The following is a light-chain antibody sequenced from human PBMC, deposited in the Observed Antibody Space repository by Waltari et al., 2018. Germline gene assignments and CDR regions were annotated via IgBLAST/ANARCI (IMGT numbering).Light chain of an antibody. CDR2: EVT. CDR3: SSYTSSSTRV. Sequence: QSALTQPASVSGSPGQSITISCSGTSSDVGGYNYVSWYQHHPGKAPKLMFYEVTYRPSGVSERFSVSKSGNTASLTISGLQAEGEADYYCSSYTSSSTRVFGGGTKVTVL. V-gene: IGLV2-14*01. CDR1: SSDVGGYNY. J-gene: IGLJ2*01.